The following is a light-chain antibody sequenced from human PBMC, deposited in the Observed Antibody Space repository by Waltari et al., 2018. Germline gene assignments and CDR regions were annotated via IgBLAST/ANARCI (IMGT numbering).Light chain of an antibody. CDR2: DQN. J-gene: IGLJ2*01. V-gene: IGLV3-19*01. Sequence: TQAPAVSVAVGLTVRITCQGASPRIYHSSWSQHRPGQPPKLLIYDQNARPSGVPGRFSGSISDNTASLTITGAQAEDEAYYYCHSRDVSGVGGTFGGGTKLTVL. CDR1: SPRIYH. CDR3: HSRDVSGVGGT.